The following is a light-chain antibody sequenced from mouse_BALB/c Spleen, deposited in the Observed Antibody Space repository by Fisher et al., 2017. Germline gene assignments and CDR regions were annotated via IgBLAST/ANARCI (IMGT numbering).Light chain of an antibody. CDR2: DTS. CDR1: SSVSY. CDR3: QQWSSNPLT. J-gene: IGKJ5*01. V-gene: IGKV4-63*01. Sequence: DIVITQTTAIMSASPGEKVTMTCSASSSVSYMHWYQQKSSTSPKLWIYDTSKLASGVPGRFSGSGSGNSYSLTISSMEAEDAATYYCQQWSSNPLTFGAGTKLELK.